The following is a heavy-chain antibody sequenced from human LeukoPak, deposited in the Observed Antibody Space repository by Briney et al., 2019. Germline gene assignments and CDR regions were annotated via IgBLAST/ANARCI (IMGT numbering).Heavy chain of an antibody. J-gene: IGHJ4*02. CDR2: INPNSGGT. CDR3: ARAGITGTTYRFNY. Sequence: GASVKVSCKAFGYTFTGYFMHWVRQAPGQGLEWMGWINPNSGGTNYAQKFQGRVTMTRDTSISTAYMELSRLRSDDTAVYYCARAGITGTTYRFNYWGQGTLVTVSS. CDR1: GYTFTGYF. D-gene: IGHD1-7*01. V-gene: IGHV1-2*02.